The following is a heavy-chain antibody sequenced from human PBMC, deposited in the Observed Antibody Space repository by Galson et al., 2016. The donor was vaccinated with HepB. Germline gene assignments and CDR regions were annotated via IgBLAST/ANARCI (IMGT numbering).Heavy chain of an antibody. Sequence: SLRLSCAASGFTFSSYGIHWVRQAPGKGLEWVALIWYDGTNEYYADSVKGRFTISRDNFKNTLYLQMNSLRGEDTAVYYCARGRGVDVWGQGTTVTVSS. CDR1: GFTFSSYG. CDR3: ARGRGVDV. CDR2: IWYDGTNE. J-gene: IGHJ6*02. V-gene: IGHV3-33*01.